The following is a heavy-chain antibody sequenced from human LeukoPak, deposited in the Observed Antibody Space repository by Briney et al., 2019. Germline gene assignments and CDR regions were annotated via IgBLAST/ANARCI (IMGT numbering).Heavy chain of an antibody. Sequence: GGSLRLSCAASGFTFSSYAMNWVRKAPGKGLEWVSYISGSGRTIYYADSVKGRFTISRDNAKTSLYLQMNSLRAEDTAVYYCAREYTSSFDYWGQGTLVTVSS. CDR2: ISGSGRTI. CDR1: GFTFSSYA. V-gene: IGHV3-48*03. CDR3: AREYTSSFDY. J-gene: IGHJ4*02. D-gene: IGHD6-6*01.